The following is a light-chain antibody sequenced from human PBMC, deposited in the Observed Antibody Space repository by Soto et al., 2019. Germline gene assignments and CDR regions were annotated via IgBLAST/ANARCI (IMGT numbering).Light chain of an antibody. CDR3: QQRSNWPSYT. V-gene: IGKV3-11*01. Sequence: EIVLTQSPATLSLSPGERATLSCRASQSVSSYLAWYQQKPGQAPRLLIYDASNRATGIPARFSGSGSGTDFTLTISSLEPEDFAVYYCQQRSNWPSYTFXQGTKVDIK. CDR1: QSVSSY. CDR2: DAS. J-gene: IGKJ2*01.